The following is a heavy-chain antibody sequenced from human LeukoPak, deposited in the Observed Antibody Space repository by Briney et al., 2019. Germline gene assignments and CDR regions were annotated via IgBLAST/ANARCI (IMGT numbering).Heavy chain of an antibody. J-gene: IGHJ4*02. V-gene: IGHV3-33*01. CDR3: TRYNNDHFDY. Sequence: GGSPRLSCAGSGFTFGGYGMHWFRQTPGKGLEWVAVIAYDGSRAFYADSVKGRFTISRGNSKNTMSVQMDDLRAEDTAVYYCTRYNNDHFDYWGQGTLVTVSS. CDR2: IAYDGSRA. D-gene: IGHD1-14*01. CDR1: GFTFGGYG.